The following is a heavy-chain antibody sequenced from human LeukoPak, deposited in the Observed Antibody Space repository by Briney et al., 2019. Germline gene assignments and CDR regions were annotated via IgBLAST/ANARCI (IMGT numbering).Heavy chain of an antibody. D-gene: IGHD2-2*01. CDR1: GFTFSTYS. CDR2: VSGGGGGT. V-gene: IGHV3-23*01. CDR3: AKLDTSSFYNDAFDI. Sequence: GGSLRLSCAASGFTFSTYSMNWVRQSPGKGLEWVSAVSGGGGGTYYADSVKGRFTISRDNSKNTLYLQMNSLRAEDTAVYYCAKLDTSSFYNDAFDIWGQGTMVTVSS. J-gene: IGHJ3*02.